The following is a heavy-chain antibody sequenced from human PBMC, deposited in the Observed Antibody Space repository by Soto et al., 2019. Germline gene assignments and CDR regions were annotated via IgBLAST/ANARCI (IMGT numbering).Heavy chain of an antibody. CDR2: IYYSGST. V-gene: IGHV4-59*08. CDR3: ARRYGGTFDY. D-gene: IGHD2-15*01. Sequence: PSETLSLTCTVSGGSISSYYGSRIRQPPGKGLEWIGYIYYSGSTNYNPSLKSRVTISVDTSKNQFSLKLSSVTAADTAVYYCARRYGGTFDYWGQGTLVTVSS. CDR1: GGSISSYY. J-gene: IGHJ4*02.